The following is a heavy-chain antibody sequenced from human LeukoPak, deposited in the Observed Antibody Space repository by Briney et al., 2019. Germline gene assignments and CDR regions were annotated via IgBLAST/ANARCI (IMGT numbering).Heavy chain of an antibody. Sequence: GGSLRLSCAASGFTFSSYAMSWVRQARGKGLEWVSAISGSGGSTYYADSVKGRFTISRDNSKNTLYLQMHSLRAEDTAVYYCAKGRCSSTSCANWFDPWGQGTLVTVSS. CDR1: GFTFSSYA. J-gene: IGHJ5*02. D-gene: IGHD2-2*01. V-gene: IGHV3-23*01. CDR3: AKGRCSSTSCANWFDP. CDR2: ISGSGGST.